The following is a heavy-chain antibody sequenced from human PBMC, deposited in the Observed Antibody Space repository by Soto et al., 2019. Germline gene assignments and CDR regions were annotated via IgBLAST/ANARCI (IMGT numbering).Heavy chain of an antibody. V-gene: IGHV4-59*01. CDR1: GGSISSYY. CDR2: IYYSGST. CDR3: ARVGAEDYGDLGFDY. D-gene: IGHD4-17*01. J-gene: IGHJ4*02. Sequence: SETLSLTCTVSGGSISSYYWSWIRQPPGKGLEWIGYIYYSGSTNYNPSLKSRVTISVDTSKNQFSLKLSSVTAADTAVYYCARVGAEDYGDLGFDYWGQGTLVTVSS.